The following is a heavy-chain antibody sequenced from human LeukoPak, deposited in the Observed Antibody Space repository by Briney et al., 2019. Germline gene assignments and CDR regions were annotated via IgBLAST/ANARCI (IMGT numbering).Heavy chain of an antibody. CDR2: IYYSGST. Sequence: SETLSLTCTVSGGSISSGDYYWSWIRQPPGKGLEWIGYIYYSGSTYYNPSLKSRVTISVDTSKNQFSLKLSSVTAADTAVYYCATERRYNWNYAVSARGDYWGQGTLVTVSS. CDR3: ATERRYNWNYAVSARGDY. V-gene: IGHV4-30-4*01. D-gene: IGHD1-7*01. CDR1: GGSISSGDYY. J-gene: IGHJ4*02.